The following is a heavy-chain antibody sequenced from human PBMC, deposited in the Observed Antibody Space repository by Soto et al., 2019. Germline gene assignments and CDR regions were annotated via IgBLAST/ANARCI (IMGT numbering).Heavy chain of an antibody. CDR2: IGTAGDT. D-gene: IGHD3-10*01. J-gene: IGHJ6*03. V-gene: IGHV3-13*01. CDR1: GFTFSSYD. CDR3: ARAKKYYGSGLAESYYYYYMDV. Sequence: PGGSLRLSCAASGFTFSSYDMHWVRQATGKGLEWVSAIGTAGDTYYPGSVKGRFTISRENAKNSLYLQMNSLRAGDTAVYYCARAKKYYGSGLAESYYYYYMDVWGKGTTVTVSS.